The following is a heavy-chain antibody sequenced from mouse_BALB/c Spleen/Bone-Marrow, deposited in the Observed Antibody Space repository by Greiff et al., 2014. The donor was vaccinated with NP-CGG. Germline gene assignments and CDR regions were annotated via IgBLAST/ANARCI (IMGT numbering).Heavy chain of an antibody. V-gene: IGHV2-2*02. J-gene: IGHJ3*01. CDR1: GFSLTSYG. D-gene: IGHD1-3*01. Sequence: VMLVESGPGLVQPSQSLSITCTASGFSLTSYGVHWVRQSPGKGLEWLGVIWSGGSTDYNAAFISRLSISKGNSKSQVFFKMNSLQANDTAIYYCARESFAYWGQGTLVTVSA. CDR3: ARESFAY. CDR2: IWSGGST.